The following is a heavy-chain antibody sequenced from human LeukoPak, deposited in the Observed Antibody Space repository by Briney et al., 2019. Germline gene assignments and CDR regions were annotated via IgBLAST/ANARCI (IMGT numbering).Heavy chain of an antibody. CDR2: ISWNSGSI. D-gene: IGHD2-2*01. Sequence: GGSLRLSCAASGFTFDDYAMHWVRQAPGKGLEWVSGISWNSGSIGYADSVKGRFTISRDNSKNTLYLQMNSLRAEDTAIYYCAKTYSTSYHDAFDIWGQGTMVTVSS. V-gene: IGHV3-9*01. CDR3: AKTYSTSYHDAFDI. J-gene: IGHJ3*02. CDR1: GFTFDDYA.